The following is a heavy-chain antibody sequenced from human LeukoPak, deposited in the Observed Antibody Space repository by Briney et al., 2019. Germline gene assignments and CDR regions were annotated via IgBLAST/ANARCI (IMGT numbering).Heavy chain of an antibody. Sequence: GGSLRLSCAASGFTFSSYSMNWVRQAPGKGLEWDSSISSSSSYIYYADSVKGRFTISRDNAKNSLYLQMNSLRAEDTAVYYCARSPPIYSGYDLDYWGQGTLVTVSS. CDR3: ARSPPIYSGYDLDY. D-gene: IGHD5-12*01. V-gene: IGHV3-21*01. J-gene: IGHJ4*02. CDR2: ISSSSSYI. CDR1: GFTFSSYS.